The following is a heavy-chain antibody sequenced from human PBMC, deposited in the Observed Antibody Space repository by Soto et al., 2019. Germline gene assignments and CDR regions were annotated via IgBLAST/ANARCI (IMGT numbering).Heavy chain of an antibody. D-gene: IGHD2-15*01. CDR1: GFTFSSYG. V-gene: IGHV3-33*01. CDR2: IWYDGSNK. CDR3: ARTYCSGGSCYSGFDY. J-gene: IGHJ4*02. Sequence: GGSLRLSCAASGFTFSSYGMHWVRQAPGKGLEWVAVIWYDGSNKYYADSVKGRFTISRDNSKNTLYLQMNSLRAEDTAVYYCARTYCSGGSCYSGFDYWGQGTLVTV.